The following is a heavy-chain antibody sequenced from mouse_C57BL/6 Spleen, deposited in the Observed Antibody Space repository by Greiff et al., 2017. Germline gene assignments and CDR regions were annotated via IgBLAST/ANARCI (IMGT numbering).Heavy chain of an antibody. CDR3: ARSPVYYYGSSSFDY. J-gene: IGHJ2*01. V-gene: IGHV5-17*01. D-gene: IGHD1-1*01. Sequence: EVQVVESGGGLVKPGGSLKLSCAASGFTFSDYGMHWVRQAPEKGLEWVAYISSGSSTIYYADTVKGRFTISRDNAKNTLFLQMTSLRSEDTAMYYCARSPVYYYGSSSFDYWGQGTTLTVSS. CDR1: GFTFSDYG. CDR2: ISSGSSTI.